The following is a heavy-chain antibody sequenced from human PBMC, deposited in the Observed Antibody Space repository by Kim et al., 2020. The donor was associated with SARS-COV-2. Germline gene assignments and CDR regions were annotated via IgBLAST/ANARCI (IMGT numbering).Heavy chain of an antibody. CDR1: GFTFSDYY. Sequence: GGSLRLSCAASGFTFSDYYMSWIRQAPGKGLEWVSYISSSGSTIYYADSVKGRFTISRDNAKNSLYLQMNSLRAEDTAVYYCARDPYSSGWYDRRDYWGQGTLVTVSS. CDR2: ISSSGSTI. D-gene: IGHD6-19*01. J-gene: IGHJ4*02. V-gene: IGHV3-11*01. CDR3: ARDPYSSGWYDRRDY.